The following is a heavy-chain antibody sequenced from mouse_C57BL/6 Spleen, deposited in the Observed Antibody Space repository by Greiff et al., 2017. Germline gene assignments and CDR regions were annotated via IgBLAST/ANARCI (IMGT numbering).Heavy chain of an antibody. Sequence: EVMLVESGGGLVQPKGSLKLSCAASGFSFNTYAMNWVRQAPGKGLEWVARIRSKSNNYATYYADSVKDRFTISRDDSESMLYLQMNNLKTEDTAMYYCVRGLPPSEFFFDYWGQGTTLTVSS. J-gene: IGHJ2*01. V-gene: IGHV10-1*01. CDR2: IRSKSNNYAT. CDR1: GFSFNTYA. D-gene: IGHD6-1*01. CDR3: VRGLPPSEFFFDY.